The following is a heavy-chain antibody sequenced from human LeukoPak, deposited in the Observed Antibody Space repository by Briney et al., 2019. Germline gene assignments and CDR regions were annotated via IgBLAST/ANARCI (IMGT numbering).Heavy chain of an antibody. CDR3: ARVHCSSTSCLFDY. V-gene: IGHV4-59*12. CDR1: GGSISSYY. CDR2: IHHSGST. Sequence: SETLSLTCTVSGGSISSYYWSWMRQPPGKGLEWIGYIHHSGSTYYNPSLKSRVTISVDRSKNQFSLKLSSVTAADTAVYYCARVHCSSTSCLFDYWGQGTLVTVSS. J-gene: IGHJ4*02. D-gene: IGHD2-2*01.